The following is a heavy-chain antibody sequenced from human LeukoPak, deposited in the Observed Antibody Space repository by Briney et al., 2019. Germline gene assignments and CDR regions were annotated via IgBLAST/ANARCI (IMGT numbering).Heavy chain of an antibody. CDR1: GFTFSSYG. Sequence: PGGSLRLSCAASGFTFSSYGMSWVRQAPGKGLEWVSAISGSGGSTYYADSVKGRFTISRDNSKNALYLQMNSLRAEDTAVYYCARDQTSKGDAFDIWGQGTMVTVSS. CDR2: ISGSGGST. J-gene: IGHJ3*02. V-gene: IGHV3-23*01. CDR3: ARDQTSKGDAFDI.